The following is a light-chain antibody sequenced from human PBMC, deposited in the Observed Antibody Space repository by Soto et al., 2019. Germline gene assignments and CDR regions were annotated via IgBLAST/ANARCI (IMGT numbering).Light chain of an antibody. CDR3: QQCNSYPLT. V-gene: IGKV1-13*02. CDR1: KCISSA. J-gene: IGKJ4*01. CDR2: DAS. Sequence: AIQLTQSPSSLSASVGDRVTITCRASKCISSALAWYQQKPGKAPNLLIYDASSLESGVPSRFSGSGSGTDFTLTISSLQHEDFATYYCQQCNSYPLTFGGGTKVEIK.